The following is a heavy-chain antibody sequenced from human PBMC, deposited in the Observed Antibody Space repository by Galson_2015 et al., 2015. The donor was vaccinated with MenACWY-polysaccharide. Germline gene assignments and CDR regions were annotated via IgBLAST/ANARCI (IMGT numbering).Heavy chain of an antibody. D-gene: IGHD3/OR15-3a*01. CDR3: AKDLHWYGMDV. J-gene: IGHJ6*02. CDR1: GFTFKKFS. CDR2: LSGPGDAT. V-gene: IGHV3-23*01. Sequence: ALRIGCAASGFTFKKFSMAWVRQAPGNGPVWVSALSGPGDATFYVGSVRGRFTISSDHSHYTLYLHMSSLRVDDTAVYFCAKDLHWYGMDVWGHGTTVTVS.